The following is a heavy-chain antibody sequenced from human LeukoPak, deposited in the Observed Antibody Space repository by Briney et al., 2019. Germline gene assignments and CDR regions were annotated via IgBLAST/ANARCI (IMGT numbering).Heavy chain of an antibody. J-gene: IGHJ4*02. Sequence: GGSLRLSCAASGFTFSSYGMSWVRQAPGKGLEWVSAISGSGGSTYYADSVKGRFTISRDNSKNTLYLQMNSLRAEDTAVYYCARGSGWYEPYFDYWGQGTLVTVSS. CDR3: ARGSGWYEPYFDY. D-gene: IGHD6-19*01. V-gene: IGHV3-23*01. CDR2: ISGSGGST. CDR1: GFTFSSYG.